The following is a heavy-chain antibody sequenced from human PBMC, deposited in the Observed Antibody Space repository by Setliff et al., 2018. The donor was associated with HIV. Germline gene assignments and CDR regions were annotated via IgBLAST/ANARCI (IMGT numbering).Heavy chain of an antibody. CDR2: IFYSGTT. V-gene: IGHV4-59*08. Sequence: NPSETLSLTCTVSGGSINSYYWSWIRQPPGKGLEWIGYIFYSGTTSYNPSLKSRVTISVDTSENQFSLKLSSVTAADTAVYYCARHRRDYYGSGGYSAWGQGTLVIVSS. CDR3: ARHRRDYYGSGGYSA. CDR1: GGSINSYY. D-gene: IGHD3-10*01. J-gene: IGHJ5*02.